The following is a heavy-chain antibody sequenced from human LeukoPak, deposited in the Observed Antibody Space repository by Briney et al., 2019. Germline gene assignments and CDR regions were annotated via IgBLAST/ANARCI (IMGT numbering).Heavy chain of an antibody. V-gene: IGHV3-73*01. Sequence: GGSLRLSCAASGFTFSGSAIHWLRQASGKGLEWVGRIRSQANSYATAYAASVTGRFTISRDDSKDTAYLQMNSLKTEDTAVYYCTRHSADYWGQGTLVTVSS. J-gene: IGHJ4*02. CDR1: GFTFSGSA. CDR2: IRSQANSYAT. CDR3: TRHSADY.